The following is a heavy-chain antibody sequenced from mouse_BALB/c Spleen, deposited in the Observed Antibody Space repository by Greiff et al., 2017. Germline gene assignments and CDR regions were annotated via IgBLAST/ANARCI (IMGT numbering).Heavy chain of an antibody. CDR1: GFTFSSFG. V-gene: IGHV5-17*02. CDR2: ISSGSSTI. CDR3: ARSPLFAY. Sequence: EVQGVESGGGLVQPGGSRKLSCAASGFTFSSFGMHWVRQAPEKGLEWVAYISSGSSTIYYADTVKGRFTISRDNPKNTLFLQMTSLRSEDTAMYYCARSPLFAYWGQGTLVTVSA. J-gene: IGHJ3*01. D-gene: IGHD1-1*01.